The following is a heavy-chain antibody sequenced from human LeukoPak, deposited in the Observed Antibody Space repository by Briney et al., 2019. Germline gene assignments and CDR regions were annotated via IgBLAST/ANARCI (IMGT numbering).Heavy chain of an antibody. CDR2: INPNSGGT. CDR1: GYTFTAYY. Sequence: ASVKVSCKASGYTFTAYYMHWVRQASGQGLEWMGWINPNSGGTNYAQKLQGRVTMTTDTSTSTAYMELRSLRSDDTAVYYCARDYYDFWSGYYMSGYWGQGTLVTVSS. V-gene: IGHV1-2*02. CDR3: ARDYYDFWSGYYMSGY. D-gene: IGHD3-3*01. J-gene: IGHJ4*02.